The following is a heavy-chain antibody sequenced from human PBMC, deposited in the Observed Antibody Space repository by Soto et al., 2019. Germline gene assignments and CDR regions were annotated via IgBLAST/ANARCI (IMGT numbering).Heavy chain of an antibody. J-gene: IGHJ4*02. D-gene: IGHD1-26*01. Sequence: PGGSLRLSCAASGFTFSSYWMHWVRQAPGKGLVWVSRINSDGSSTSYADSVKGRFTISRDNAKNTLYLQMNSLRAEDTAVYYWARVRVGATTNFDDWGQGTLVTVSS. CDR3: ARVRVGATTNFDD. CDR1: GFTFSSYW. CDR2: INSDGSST. V-gene: IGHV3-74*01.